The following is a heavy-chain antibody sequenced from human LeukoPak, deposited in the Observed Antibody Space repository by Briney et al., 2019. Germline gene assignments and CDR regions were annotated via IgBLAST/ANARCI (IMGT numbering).Heavy chain of an antibody. J-gene: IGHJ5*02. V-gene: IGHV1-69*13. CDR2: IIPIFGTA. CDR3: ARALHPYKFYYGSGSYYNVGGWFDP. Sequence: GASVKVSCKASGGSFSSYGISWVRQAPGQGLEWMGGIIPIFGTANYAQKFQGRVTITADESTSTAYMELSSLRSEDTAVYYCARALHPYKFYYGSGSYYNVGGWFDPWGQGTLVTVSS. CDR1: GGSFSSYG. D-gene: IGHD3-10*01.